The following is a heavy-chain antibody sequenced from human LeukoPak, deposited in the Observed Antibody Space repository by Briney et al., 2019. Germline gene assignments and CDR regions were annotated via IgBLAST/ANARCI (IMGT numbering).Heavy chain of an antibody. CDR2: IYYSGST. CDR3: ARFSSGWWGYFDY. D-gene: IGHD6-19*01. J-gene: IGHJ4*02. CDR1: GGSISSYY. V-gene: IGHV4-59*01. Sequence: SETLSLTCTVSGGSISSYYWSWLRQPPGKGLEWLGYIYYSGSTNYNPSLKSRVTISVDTSKNQFSLKLSSVTAADTAVYYCARFSSGWWGYFDYWGQGTLVTVSS.